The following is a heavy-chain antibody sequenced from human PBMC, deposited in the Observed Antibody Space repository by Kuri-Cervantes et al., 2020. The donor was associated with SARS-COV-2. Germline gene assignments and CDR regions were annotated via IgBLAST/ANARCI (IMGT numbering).Heavy chain of an antibody. CDR1: GGFISSYY. CDR2: IYYSGST. CDR3: ARRKSDYYDSSGKSYAFDI. V-gene: IGHV4-59*01. Sequence: SCTAPGGFISSYYGRWVRQPPGKGLEWIGYIYYSGSTNYNPSLKSRVTISVDTSKSQFSLKLSSVTAADTAVYYCARRKSDYYDSSGKSYAFDIWGQGPVVTVSS. D-gene: IGHD3-22*01. J-gene: IGHJ3*02.